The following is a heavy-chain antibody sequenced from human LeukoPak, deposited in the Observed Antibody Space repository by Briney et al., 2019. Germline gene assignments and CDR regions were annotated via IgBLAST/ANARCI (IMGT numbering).Heavy chain of an antibody. Sequence: GGSLRLSCAASEGTVTSNYLSWVRQAPGKGLQWVSVIYPGGDIYYADSVKGRFIISRDNSKNTLSLQMNSLTADDTAVYYCVRGPRYYDDSGFHYGVFDIWGQGTVVTVSS. D-gene: IGHD3-22*01. V-gene: IGHV3-53*01. J-gene: IGHJ3*02. CDR2: IYPGGDI. CDR1: EGTVTSNY. CDR3: VRGPRYYDDSGFHYGVFDI.